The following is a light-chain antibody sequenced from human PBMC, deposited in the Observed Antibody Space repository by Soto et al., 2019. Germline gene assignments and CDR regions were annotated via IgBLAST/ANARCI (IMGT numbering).Light chain of an antibody. Sequence: DLTQPDPVSRSPGQSITISCTGTRSDVGGYNYVSWYQQHPGNAPKLMIYEVSNRPSGVSNRFPVSKSGNTASLTISVLQAEYYVYYYCSSYTINSSLSVFGTGIKFAGL. CDR1: RSDVGGYNY. V-gene: IGLV2-14*01. CDR3: SSYTINSSLSV. CDR2: EVS. J-gene: IGLJ1*01.